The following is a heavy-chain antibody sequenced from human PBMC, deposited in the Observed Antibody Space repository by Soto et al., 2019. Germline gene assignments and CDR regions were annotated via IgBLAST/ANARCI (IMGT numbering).Heavy chain of an antibody. D-gene: IGHD4-17*01. J-gene: IGHJ2*01. CDR2: INHSGST. Sequence: KTSETLSLTCAVYGGSFSGYYWSWIRQPPGKGLEWIGEINHSGSTNYNPSLKSRVTISVDTSKNQFSLKLSSVTAADTAVYYCARGGGDPDWYFDLWGRGTLVTVSS. V-gene: IGHV4-34*01. CDR1: GGSFSGYY. CDR3: ARGGGDPDWYFDL.